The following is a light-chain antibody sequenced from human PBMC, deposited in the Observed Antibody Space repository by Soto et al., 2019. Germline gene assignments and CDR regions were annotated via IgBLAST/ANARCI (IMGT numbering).Light chain of an antibody. J-gene: IGKJ1*01. V-gene: IGKV1-5*03. CDR3: QHYNSYSEA. CDR2: QAS. CDR1: QTISSW. Sequence: DSQMAQAPSTLSGSEEDRVTMTCRASQTISSWLAWYQQKPGKAPKLLIYQASTLKSGVPSRFRGSGSGTEFTLTISSLEPDDFQAYYCQHYNSYSEAFGQGTKVDIK.